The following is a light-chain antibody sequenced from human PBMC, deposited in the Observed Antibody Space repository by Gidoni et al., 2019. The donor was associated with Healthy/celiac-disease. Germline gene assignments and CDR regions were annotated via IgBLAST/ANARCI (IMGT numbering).Light chain of an antibody. Sequence: DIQMTQSPSSLSASVGDRVTIACRASQGISSYLAWYQQKPGNVPKLLIYAAATWQAGVPSRFSGSGSGTDFTLTISSLQPEDVATYYCQKYNSAPTWTFGQGTKVEIK. J-gene: IGKJ1*01. V-gene: IGKV1-27*01. CDR1: QGISSY. CDR3: QKYNSAPTWT. CDR2: AAA.